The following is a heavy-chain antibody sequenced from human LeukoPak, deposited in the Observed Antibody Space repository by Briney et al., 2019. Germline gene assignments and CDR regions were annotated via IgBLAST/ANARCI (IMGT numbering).Heavy chain of an antibody. J-gene: IGHJ4*02. CDR2: INHSGST. Sequence: PSETLSLTCAVYGGSFSGYYWSWIRQPPGKGLEWIGEINHSGSTNYNPSLKSRVTISVDTSKNQFSLKLSSVTAADTAVYYCARGPPYYYGSGSYYRPLDYWGRGTLVTVSS. CDR3: ARGPPYYYGSGSYYRPLDY. CDR1: GGSFSGYY. D-gene: IGHD3-10*01. V-gene: IGHV4-34*01.